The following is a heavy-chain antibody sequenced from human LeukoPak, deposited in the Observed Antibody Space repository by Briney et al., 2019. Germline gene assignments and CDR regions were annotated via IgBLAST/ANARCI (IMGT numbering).Heavy chain of an antibody. V-gene: IGHV3-74*01. CDR3: TRCVSTTRWFDP. J-gene: IGHJ5*02. CDR2: IKSDGSTT. D-gene: IGHD2-15*01. CDR1: GFTFSSYW. Sequence: GGSLRLSCAASGFTFSSYWMHWARQAPGKGLVWVSRIKSDGSTTNYADSVKGRFTISRDNAENTLYLQMNSLRVEDTAVYYCTRCVSTTRWFDPWGQGTLVTVSS.